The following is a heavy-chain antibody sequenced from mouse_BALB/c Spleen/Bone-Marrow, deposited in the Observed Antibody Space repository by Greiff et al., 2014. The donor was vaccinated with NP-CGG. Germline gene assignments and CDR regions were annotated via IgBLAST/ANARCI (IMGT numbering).Heavy chain of an antibody. J-gene: IGHJ1*01. CDR3: AGGEYCGTSHYWYFDV. CDR1: GYTFTSYV. CDR2: INPYNDGT. D-gene: IGHD1-1*01. V-gene: IGHV1-14*01. Sequence: EVHLVESGPELVKPGASVNMSCKASGYTFTSYVIHWVKQKPGQGLEWIGYINPYNDGTKYNEKFKGKATLTSDKSSSKAYMERSGLSSEDSAVYYGAGGEYCGTSHYWYFDVWGAGTTVTVSS.